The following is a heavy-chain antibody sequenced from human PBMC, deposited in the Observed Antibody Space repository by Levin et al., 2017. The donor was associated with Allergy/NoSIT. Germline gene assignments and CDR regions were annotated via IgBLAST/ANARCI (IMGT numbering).Heavy chain of an antibody. CDR1: GYSFTGYF. J-gene: IGHJ4*01. Sequence: ASVKVSCKASGYSFTGYFIYWLRQAPGQGLEWMGWTNPKDGGTKYAQKFQGRVTLTRDTSISTAYMELSRLMSDDTAVYYCARIKSTVLTWVDGRFDYWGHGTLVTVSA. CDR3: ARIKSTVLTWVDGRFDY. V-gene: IGHV1-2*02. CDR2: TNPKDGGT. D-gene: IGHD4-23*01.